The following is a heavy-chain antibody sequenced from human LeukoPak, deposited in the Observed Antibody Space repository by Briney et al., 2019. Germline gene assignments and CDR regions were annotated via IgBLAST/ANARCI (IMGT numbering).Heavy chain of an antibody. V-gene: IGHV4-39*01. D-gene: IGHD2-21*01. J-gene: IGHJ4*02. CDR2: IYYSGST. Sequence: PSETLSLTCTVSGGSPSSSSYYWGWTRQPPGKGLEWIGSIYYSGSTYYNPSLKSRVTISVDTSKNQFSLKLSSVTAADTAVYYCARFVVPTWASYFDYWGQGILVTVSS. CDR3: ARFVVPTWASYFDY. CDR1: GGSPSSSSYY.